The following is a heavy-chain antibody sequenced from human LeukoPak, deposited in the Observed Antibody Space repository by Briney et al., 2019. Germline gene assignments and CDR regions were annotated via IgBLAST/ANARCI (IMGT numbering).Heavy chain of an antibody. D-gene: IGHD1-26*01. V-gene: IGHV1-2*02. J-gene: IGHJ4*02. CDR1: GYTFTGYY. CDR3: ARDTDLRIVGATLPKY. CDR2: INPNSGGT. Sequence: ASVKVSCKASGYTFTGYYMHWVRQAPGQGLEWMGWINPNSGGTNYAQKLQGRVTMTTDTSTSTAYMELRSLRSDDTAVYYCARDTDLRIVGATLPKYWGQGTLVTVSS.